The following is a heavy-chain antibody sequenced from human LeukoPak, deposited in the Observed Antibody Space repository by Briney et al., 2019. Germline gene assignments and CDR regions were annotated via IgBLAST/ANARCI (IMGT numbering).Heavy chain of an antibody. CDR3: ARGYSSSWYFNWFDP. Sequence: RPSETLSLTCTVSGGSIISSSYYWGWIRQPPGKGLEWIGNIYYSGSTYYNPSLKSRVTISVDTSKNQFSLKLSSVTAADTAVYYCARGYSSSWYFNWFDPWGQEPWSPSPQ. D-gene: IGHD6-13*01. CDR1: GGSIISSSYY. V-gene: IGHV4-39*01. J-gene: IGHJ5*02. CDR2: IYYSGST.